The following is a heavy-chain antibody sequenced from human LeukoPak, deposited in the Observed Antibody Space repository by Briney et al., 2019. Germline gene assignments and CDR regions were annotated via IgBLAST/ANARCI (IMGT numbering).Heavy chain of an antibody. V-gene: IGHV1-18*01. Sequence: ASVKVSCKASGYTFISYSITWVRQAPGQGLEWMGWISAYNGNTNYAQKLQGRVTMTTDTSTSTAYMELRSLRSDDTAVYYCARNIRFGGNYYFDYWGQGTLVTVSS. CDR3: ARNIRFGGNYYFDY. CDR2: ISAYNGNT. D-gene: IGHD3-16*01. CDR1: GYTFISYS. J-gene: IGHJ4*02.